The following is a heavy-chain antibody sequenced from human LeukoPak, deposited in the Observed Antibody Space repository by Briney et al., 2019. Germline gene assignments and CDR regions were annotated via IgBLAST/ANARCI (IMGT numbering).Heavy chain of an antibody. CDR3: ASYTAMAQYFDY. Sequence: GGSLRLSCAASGFTFSSYAMNWVRQAPGKGLEWVSSISSSSSYIYYADSVKGRFTISRDNAKNSLYLQMNSLRAEDTAVYYCASYTAMAQYFDYWGQGTLVTVSS. CDR1: GFTFSSYA. J-gene: IGHJ4*02. D-gene: IGHD5-18*01. V-gene: IGHV3-21*01. CDR2: ISSSSSYI.